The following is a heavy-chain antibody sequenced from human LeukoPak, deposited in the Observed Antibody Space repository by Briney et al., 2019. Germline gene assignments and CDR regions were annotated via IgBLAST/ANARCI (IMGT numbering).Heavy chain of an antibody. J-gene: IGHJ4*02. CDR1: GGSISSSSYY. V-gene: IGHV4-39*07. Sequence: SETLSLTCTVSGGSISSSSYYWGWIRQPPGKGLEWIGSIYYSGSTYYNPSLKSRVTISVDTSKNQFSLKLSSVTAADTAVYYCARRKSGSYHFDYWGQGTLVTVSS. D-gene: IGHD1-26*01. CDR3: ARRKSGSYHFDY. CDR2: IYYSGST.